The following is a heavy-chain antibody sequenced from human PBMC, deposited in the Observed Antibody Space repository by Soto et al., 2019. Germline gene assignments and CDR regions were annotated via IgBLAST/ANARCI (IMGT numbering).Heavy chain of an antibody. CDR3: ARDGLRQYAFDI. CDR1: GFTFSSYA. V-gene: IGHV3-64*01. J-gene: IGHJ3*02. D-gene: IGHD4-17*01. CDR2: ISSNGGST. Sequence: EEQLVESGGGLVQPGGSLRLSCAASGFTFSSYAMHWVRQAPGKGLEYVSAISSNGGSTYYANSVKGRFTISRDNSKNTLYLQMGSLRAEEMAVYYCARDGLRQYAFDIWGQGTMVTVSS.